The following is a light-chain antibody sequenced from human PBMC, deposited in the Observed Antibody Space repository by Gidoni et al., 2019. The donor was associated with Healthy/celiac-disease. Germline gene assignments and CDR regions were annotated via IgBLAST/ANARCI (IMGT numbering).Light chain of an antibody. Sequence: SSDVGVYNYVSWYQQHPGKATKLMIYDVSNRPSGVSNRFSGSKSGNTASLTISGLQAEDEADYYCSSYTSSTLYVFGTGTKGTVL. CDR3: SSYTSSTLYV. V-gene: IGLV2-14*03. CDR2: DVS. CDR1: SSDVGVYNY. J-gene: IGLJ1*01.